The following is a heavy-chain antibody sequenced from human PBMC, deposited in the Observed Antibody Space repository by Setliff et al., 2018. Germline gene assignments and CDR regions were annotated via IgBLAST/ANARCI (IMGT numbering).Heavy chain of an antibody. CDR3: ARMGRGYSYGYILYYFDY. CDR1: RFTFSNYW. Sequence: PGGSLRLSCAASRFTFSNYWMSWVRQAPGKGLEWVANIKEDGSEKYYVDSVKGRFTISRDNAKNTLYLQMNSLRAEDTAVYYCARMGRGYSYGYILYYFDYWGQGTLVTVSS. D-gene: IGHD5-18*01. J-gene: IGHJ4*02. CDR2: IKEDGSEK. V-gene: IGHV3-7*01.